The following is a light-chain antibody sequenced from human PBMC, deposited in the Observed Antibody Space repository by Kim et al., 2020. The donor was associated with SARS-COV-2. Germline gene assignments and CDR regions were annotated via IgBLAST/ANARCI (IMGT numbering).Light chain of an antibody. Sequence: PGRPATITCGGNNIGSKSVHWYQQKPGQAPVLVLFYDTDRPSGIPERFSGSNSGNTATLTISRVEVGDEADYSCQVWDGTSDHPVIFGGGTQLTVL. CDR2: YDT. CDR3: QVWDGTSDHPVI. V-gene: IGLV3-21*04. CDR1: NIGSKS. J-gene: IGLJ2*01.